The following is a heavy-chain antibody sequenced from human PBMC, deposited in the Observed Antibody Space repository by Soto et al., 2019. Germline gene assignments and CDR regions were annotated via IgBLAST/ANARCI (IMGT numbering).Heavy chain of an antibody. J-gene: IGHJ6*02. V-gene: IGHV3-33*01. CDR3: AREVGDGYYYGMDV. CDR1: GFTFSSYG. Sequence: GGSLRLSCAASGFTFSSYGMHWVRQAPGKGLEWVAVIWYDGSNKYYADSVKGRFTISRDNSKNTLYLQMNSLRAEDTAVYYCAREVGDGYYYGMDVWGQGTTVTVSS. D-gene: IGHD2-21*02. CDR2: IWYDGSNK.